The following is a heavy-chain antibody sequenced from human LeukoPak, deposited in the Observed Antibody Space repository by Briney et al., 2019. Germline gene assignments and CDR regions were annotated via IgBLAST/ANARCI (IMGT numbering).Heavy chain of an antibody. J-gene: IGHJ4*02. CDR2: ISYDGSNK. CDR1: GFTFSSYA. Sequence: GRSLRLSCAASGFTFSSYAMHWVRQAPGKGLEWVAVISYDGSNKYYADSVKGRFTISRDNSKNTLYLQINSLRAEDTAVYYCARGNKAAIDYWGQGTLVTVSS. V-gene: IGHV3-30-3*01. D-gene: IGHD1/OR15-1a*01. CDR3: ARGNKAAIDY.